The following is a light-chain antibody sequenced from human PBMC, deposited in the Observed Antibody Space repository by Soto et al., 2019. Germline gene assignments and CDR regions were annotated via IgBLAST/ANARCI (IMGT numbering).Light chain of an antibody. CDR3: QQYNDWPLT. J-gene: IGKJ1*01. CDR1: QSVRRN. V-gene: IGKV3-15*01. Sequence: EIVMTQSPVTLSVSPGERATLSCRASQSVRRNLAWYQQKPGQAPSLLIYGAFTRATGIPARFSGTGSGTEFTLPISSLQSEDFALYYCQQYNDWPLTFGQGTKVEV. CDR2: GAF.